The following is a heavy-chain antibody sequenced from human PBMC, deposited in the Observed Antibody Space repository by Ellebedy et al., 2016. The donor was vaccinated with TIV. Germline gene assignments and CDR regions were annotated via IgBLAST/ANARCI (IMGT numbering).Heavy chain of an antibody. V-gene: IGHV1-69*06. Sequence: SVKVSCXASRGTFSSFVISWVRQAPGQGLEGMAGISPLYGAPYYAQKFQGRVTITADKKTNTVYMQLSSLRSEDTAIYYCARDVADYYGMDVWGQGTTVTVSS. J-gene: IGHJ6*02. CDR3: ARDVADYYGMDV. CDR1: RGTFSSFV. CDR2: ISPLYGAP.